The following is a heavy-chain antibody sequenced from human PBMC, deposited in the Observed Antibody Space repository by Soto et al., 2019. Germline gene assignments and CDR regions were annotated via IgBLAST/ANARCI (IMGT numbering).Heavy chain of an antibody. CDR3: ARTYYYGSGSYYLDY. Sequence: ASVKVSCKASGCTFSSYAISWVRQAPGQGLEWMGGIIPIFGTANYAQKFQGRVTITADESTSTAYMELSSLRSEDTAVYYCARTYYYGSGSYYLDYWGQGTLVTVSS. J-gene: IGHJ4*02. V-gene: IGHV1-69*13. D-gene: IGHD3-10*01. CDR1: GCTFSSYA. CDR2: IIPIFGTA.